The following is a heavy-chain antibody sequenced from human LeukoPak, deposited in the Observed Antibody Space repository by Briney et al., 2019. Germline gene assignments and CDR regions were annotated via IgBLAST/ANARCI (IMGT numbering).Heavy chain of an antibody. V-gene: IGHV3-23*01. CDR3: AKDSSSWFLDY. CDR1: GFTFSSHG. Sequence: GGSLRLSCAASGFTFSSHGMNWVRQAPGKGLEWVSGISPNGVITYYADSVKGRFTISRDNSKNTLYLQMNSLRAEDTAVYYCAKDSSSWFLDYWGQGTLVTVSS. CDR2: ISPNGVIT. J-gene: IGHJ4*02. D-gene: IGHD6-13*01.